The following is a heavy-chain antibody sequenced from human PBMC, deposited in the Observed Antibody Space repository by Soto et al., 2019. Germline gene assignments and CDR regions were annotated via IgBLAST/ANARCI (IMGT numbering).Heavy chain of an antibody. D-gene: IGHD1-26*01. CDR2: IYYSGST. J-gene: IGHJ4*02. V-gene: IGHV4-61*01. Sequence: QVQLQVSGPRLVKPSETLSLTCTVSGGSVSSGSYYWSWIRHPPGKGLEWIGYIYYSGSTKYNPSLKSRVTISVDTSKNQFSLKLSSVTAADTAVYYCARAGLGDGSDYWGQGTLVTVSS. CDR3: ARAGLGDGSDY. CDR1: GGSVSSGSYY.